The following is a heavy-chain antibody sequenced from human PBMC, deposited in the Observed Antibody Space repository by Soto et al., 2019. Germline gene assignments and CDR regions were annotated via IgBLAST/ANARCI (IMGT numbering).Heavy chain of an antibody. CDR1: GGSVTSDECY. CDR3: ATESGSTYGYFDH. D-gene: IGHD5-18*01. Sequence: PSETLCVTCSVPGGSVTSDECYWTWISQSPGKGLEWIGYISNSGSTGYNPSLKTRLSMSVDRSKNQFTLRLTSVTAADTAVYFCATESGSTYGYFDHWGQGTQVTVSS. CDR2: ISNSGST. V-gene: IGHV4-30-4*01. J-gene: IGHJ4*02.